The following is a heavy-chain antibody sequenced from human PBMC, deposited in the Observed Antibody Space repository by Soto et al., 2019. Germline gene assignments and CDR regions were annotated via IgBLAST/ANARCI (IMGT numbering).Heavy chain of an antibody. CDR1: GYTFTSYA. Sequence: ASVKVSCKASGYTFTSYAMHWVRQAPGQRLEWMGWINAGNGNTKYSQKFQGRVTITRDTSASTAYMELSSLRSEDTAVYYCARDSGSYHYYFDYWGQGTLVTVSS. CDR2: INAGNGNT. CDR3: ARDSGSYHYYFDY. V-gene: IGHV1-3*01. J-gene: IGHJ4*02. D-gene: IGHD1-26*01.